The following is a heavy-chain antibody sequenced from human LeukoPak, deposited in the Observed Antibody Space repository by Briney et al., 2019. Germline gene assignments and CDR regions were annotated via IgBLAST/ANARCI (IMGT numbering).Heavy chain of an antibody. CDR1: GYTFTTYG. D-gene: IGHD6-13*01. J-gene: IGHJ4*02. V-gene: IGHV1-18*01. Sequence: EASVNVSRKTSGYTFTTYGITWVRQAPGQGLERMGWISAYNGDTNYAQKLQGRLTMTTDTSTTTGYMELRSLRSDDTAVYYCARDHSSSCQLFDYWGQGTLVTVSS. CDR2: ISAYNGDT. CDR3: ARDHSSSCQLFDY.